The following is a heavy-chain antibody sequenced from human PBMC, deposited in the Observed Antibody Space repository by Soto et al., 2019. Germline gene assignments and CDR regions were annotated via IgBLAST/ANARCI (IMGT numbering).Heavy chain of an antibody. CDR1: GFTFSSFA. CDR2: ISGSGSST. CDR3: AKVRHFYDSSGSFDY. D-gene: IGHD3-22*01. Sequence: VGSLRLSCAASGFTFSSFAMSWVRQAPGKGLEWVSTISGSGSSTYYADSVKGRFTISRDNSKNTLYLQANSLRAEDTAVYYCAKVRHFYDSSGSFDYWGQGTLVTVSS. J-gene: IGHJ4*02. V-gene: IGHV3-23*01.